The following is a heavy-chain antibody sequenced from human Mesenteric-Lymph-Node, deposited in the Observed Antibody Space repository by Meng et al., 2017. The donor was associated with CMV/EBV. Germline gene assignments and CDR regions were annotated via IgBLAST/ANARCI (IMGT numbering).Heavy chain of an antibody. Sequence: GESLKISCAVSGFTFSTYNMNWVRQAPGKGLEWVSAISGSGGSTYYADSVKGRFTISRDNSKNTLYLQMNSLRAEDTAVYYCAKVGGPWGVVVVAAYFDYWGQGTLVTVSS. CDR2: ISGSGGST. J-gene: IGHJ4*02. CDR3: AKVGGPWGVVVVAAYFDY. D-gene: IGHD2-15*01. CDR1: GFTFSTYN. V-gene: IGHV3-23*01.